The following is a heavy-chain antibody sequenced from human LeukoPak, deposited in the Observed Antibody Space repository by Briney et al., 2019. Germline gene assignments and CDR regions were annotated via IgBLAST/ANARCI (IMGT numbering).Heavy chain of an antibody. CDR3: AGARATNDYGDYQFFQY. D-gene: IGHD4-17*01. CDR2: INPNSGGT. V-gene: IGHV1-2*02. CDR1: GYTFTGYY. Sequence: RASVKVSCKASGYTFTGYYMHWVRQAPGQGLEWMGWINPNSGGTNYAQKFQGRVTMTRDTSISTAYMELSRLRSDDTAVYYCAGARATNDYGDYQFFQYWGQGTLVTVSS. J-gene: IGHJ4*02.